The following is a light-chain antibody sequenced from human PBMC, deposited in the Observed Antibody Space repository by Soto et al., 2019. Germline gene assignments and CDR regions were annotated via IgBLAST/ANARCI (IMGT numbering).Light chain of an antibody. V-gene: IGLV2-8*01. CDR3: NSYAGSNNFVV. CDR2: EVS. J-gene: IGLJ2*01. Sequence: QSALTQPPSASGSPGQSVTISCTGTSSDVAGYNFVSWYQQHPGKAPKLMIYEVSKRPSGVPDRFSGSKFGNTASLTVSGLQAEDEADYSCNSYAGSNNFVVFGGGTKLTVL. CDR1: SSDVAGYNF.